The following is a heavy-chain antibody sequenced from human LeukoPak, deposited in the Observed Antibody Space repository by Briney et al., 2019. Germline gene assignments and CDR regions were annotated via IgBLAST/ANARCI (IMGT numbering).Heavy chain of an antibody. V-gene: IGHV4-59*01. J-gene: IGHJ4*02. D-gene: IGHD4-23*01. Sequence: SETLSLTCTVSGGSISSYYWSWIRQPPGKGLEWIVYIYYSGSTNYNPSLKSRVTISVDTSKNQFSLKLSSVTAADTAVYYCARDAAYYGGRYFDYWGQGALVTVSS. CDR3: ARDAAYYGGRYFDY. CDR2: IYYSGST. CDR1: GGSISSYY.